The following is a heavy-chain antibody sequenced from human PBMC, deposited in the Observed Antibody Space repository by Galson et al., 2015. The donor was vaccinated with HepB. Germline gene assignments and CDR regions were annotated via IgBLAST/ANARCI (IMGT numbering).Heavy chain of an antibody. D-gene: IGHD3-22*01. J-gene: IGHJ6*02. CDR1: GYTFTSYY. CDR2: INPSGGST. Sequence: SVKVSCKASGYTFTSYYMHWVRQAPGQGLEWMGIINPSGGSTSYAQKFQGRVTMTGDTSTSTVYMELSSLRSEDTAVYYCASSQPSYDSRYYYGMDVWGQGTTATVSS. V-gene: IGHV1-46*01. CDR3: ASSQPSYDSRYYYGMDV.